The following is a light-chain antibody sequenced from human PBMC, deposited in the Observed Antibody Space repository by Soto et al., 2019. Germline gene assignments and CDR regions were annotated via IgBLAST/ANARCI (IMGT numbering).Light chain of an antibody. CDR2: GAS. CDR3: QQSYTAVFT. V-gene: IGKV1-39*01. CDR1: QNIGNY. J-gene: IGKJ3*01. Sequence: DIQMTQSPSSLSASVGDRVTITCRASQNIGNYLNWYQQKPGKVPNLLIYGASSLQSGVPSRFSGSASETDFTLTINNLQPEDVATYYCQQSYTAVFTFGPGTKVDIK.